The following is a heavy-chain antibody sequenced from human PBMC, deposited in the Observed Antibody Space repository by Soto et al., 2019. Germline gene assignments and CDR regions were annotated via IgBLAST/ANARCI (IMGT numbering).Heavy chain of an antibody. Sequence: QVQLQESGPGLVKPSQTLSLTCTVSGGSISSGDYYWSWIRQPPGKGLEWIGYIYYSGSTYYNPSLKSRVTISVDTSKKQFSLKLSSVTAADTAVYYCAIEPYDSSGYYSGQFDYWGQGTLVTVSS. J-gene: IGHJ4*02. CDR2: IYYSGST. D-gene: IGHD3-22*01. CDR3: AIEPYDSSGYYSGQFDY. CDR1: GGSISSGDYY. V-gene: IGHV4-30-4*01.